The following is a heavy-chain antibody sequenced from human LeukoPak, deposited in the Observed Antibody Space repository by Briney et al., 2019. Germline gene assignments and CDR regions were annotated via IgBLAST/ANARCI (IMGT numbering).Heavy chain of an antibody. J-gene: IGHJ6*02. D-gene: IGHD6-19*01. CDR3: ARDEAVAGPRGVYYYYGMDV. Sequence: GGSLRLSCAASGFTFSSYSMNWVRQAPGKGLEWVSSISSSSSYIYYADSVKGRFTISRDNAKNSLYLQMNSLRAEDTAVYYCARDEAVAGPRGVYYYYGMDVWGQGTTVTVSS. CDR2: ISSSSSYI. CDR1: GFTFSSYS. V-gene: IGHV3-21*01.